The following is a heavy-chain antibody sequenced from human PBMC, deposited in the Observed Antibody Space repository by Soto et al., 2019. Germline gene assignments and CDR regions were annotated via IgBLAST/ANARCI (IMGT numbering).Heavy chain of an antibody. D-gene: IGHD3-22*01. CDR2: ISWNSGSL. J-gene: IGHJ4*02. Sequence: EVQLVESGGGLVQPGRSLRLSCAASGFTFDDYAMHWVRQAPGKGLEWVSGISWNSGSLGYGDSVKSRFTISRDNANNSLYLQMNSLRPEDTAFYYCAKDNGGYYDSSGNFEYWGQGTLVTVSS. V-gene: IGHV3-9*01. CDR3: AKDNGGYYDSSGNFEY. CDR1: GFTFDDYA.